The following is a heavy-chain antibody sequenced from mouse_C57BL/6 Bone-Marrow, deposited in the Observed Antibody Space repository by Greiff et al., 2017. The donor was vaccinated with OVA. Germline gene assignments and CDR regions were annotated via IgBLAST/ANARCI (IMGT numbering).Heavy chain of an antibody. J-gene: IGHJ1*03. CDR3: ARVITTVVATDWYLDV. D-gene: IGHD1-1*01. V-gene: IGHV5-9*01. Sequence: EVKLEESGGGLVKPGGSLKLSCAASGFTFSSYTMSWVRQTPEKRLEWVATISGGGGNTYYPDSVKGRFTISRDNAKNTLYLQMSSLRSEDTALYYCARVITTVVATDWYLDVWGTGTTVTVSS. CDR1: GFTFSSYT. CDR2: ISGGGGNT.